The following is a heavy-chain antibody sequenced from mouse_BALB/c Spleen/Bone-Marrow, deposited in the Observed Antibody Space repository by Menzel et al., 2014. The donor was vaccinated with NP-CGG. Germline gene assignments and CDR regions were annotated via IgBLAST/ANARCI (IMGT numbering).Heavy chain of an antibody. J-gene: IGHJ2*01. Sequence: QVQLLQSGAELVKPGASVKLSCKASGYTFTSYWMHWVKQRPGQGLEWIGEINPSNGRTNYNEKFKSKATLTVDKSSSTAYMQLSSLTSEDSAVYYCARPYYGPYFDYWGQGTTLTVSS. CDR3: ARPYYGPYFDY. V-gene: IGHV1S81*02. CDR1: GYTFTSYW. D-gene: IGHD1-2*01. CDR2: INPSNGRT.